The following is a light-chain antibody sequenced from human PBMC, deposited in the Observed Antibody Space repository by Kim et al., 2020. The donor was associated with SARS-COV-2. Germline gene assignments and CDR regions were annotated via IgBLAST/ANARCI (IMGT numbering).Light chain of an antibody. CDR2: KAS. CDR1: QSISSW. J-gene: IGKJ2*01. V-gene: IGKV1-5*03. CDR3: QQYNSYSYT. Sequence: DIQMTQSPSTLSASVGDRVTITCRDSQSISSWLAWYQQNPGKAPKLLIYKASSLESGVPSRFSGSGSGTEFTLTISSLQPDDFATYYCQQYNSYSYTFGQGTKLEI.